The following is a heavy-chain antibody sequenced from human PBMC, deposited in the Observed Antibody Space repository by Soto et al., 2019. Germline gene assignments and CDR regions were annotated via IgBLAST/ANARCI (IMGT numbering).Heavy chain of an antibody. V-gene: IGHV5-51*01. D-gene: IGHD6-13*01. CDR2: IYPGDSDT. CDR1: GYSFTSYW. Sequence: PGASRKISSKGSGYSFTSYWIGWVRQMPRKGLEWMGIIYPGDSDTRYSPSFHGQVTISADKSISTAYLQWSSLKASDTAMYYCATLPGYRSSGSPEHDDWGQGTLVTVSS. J-gene: IGHJ4*02. CDR3: ATLPGYRSSGSPEHDD.